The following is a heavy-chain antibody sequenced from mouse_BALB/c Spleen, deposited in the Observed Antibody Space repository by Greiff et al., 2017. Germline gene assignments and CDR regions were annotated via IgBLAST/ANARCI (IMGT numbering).Heavy chain of an antibody. CDR3: VRLTGDY. J-gene: IGHJ2*01. D-gene: IGHD4-1*01. CDR1: GFTFNTYA. Sequence: EVKLMESGGGLVQPKGSLKLSCAASGFTFNTYAMNWVRQAPGKGLEWVARIRSKSNNYATYYADSVKDRFTISRDDSQSMLYLQMNNLKTEDTAMDYCVRLTGDYWGQGTTLTVSS. V-gene: IGHV10-1*02. CDR2: IRSKSNNYAT.